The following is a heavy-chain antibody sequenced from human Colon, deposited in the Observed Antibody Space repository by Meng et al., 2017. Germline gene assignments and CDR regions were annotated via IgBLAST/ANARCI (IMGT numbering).Heavy chain of an antibody. J-gene: IGHJ4*02. D-gene: IGHD5-18*01. CDR3: ARGRGYSYGYPLLGEFDY. V-gene: IGHV4-34*01. Sequence: SETLSLTCAVYGGSFSGYYWSWIRQPPGKGLEWIGEINHSGSTNYNPSLKSRVTISVDTSKNQFSLKLSSVTAADTAVYYCARGRGYSYGYPLLGEFDYWGQGTLVTVSS. CDR2: INHSGST. CDR1: GGSFSGYY.